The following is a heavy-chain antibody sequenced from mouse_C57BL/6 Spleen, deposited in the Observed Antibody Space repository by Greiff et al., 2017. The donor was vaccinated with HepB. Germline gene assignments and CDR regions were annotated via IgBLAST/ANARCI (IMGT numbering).Heavy chain of an antibody. CDR1: GFTFSSYA. V-gene: IGHV5-4*01. CDR2: ISDGGSYT. J-gene: IGHJ4*01. D-gene: IGHD2-2*01. Sequence: DVHLVESGGGLVKPGGSLKLSCAASGFTFSSYAMSWVRQTPEKRLEWVATISDGGSYTYYPDNVKGRFTISRDNAKNNLYLQMSHLKSEDTAMYYCARDGVTTTGYAMDYWGQGTSVTVSS. CDR3: ARDGVTTTGYAMDY.